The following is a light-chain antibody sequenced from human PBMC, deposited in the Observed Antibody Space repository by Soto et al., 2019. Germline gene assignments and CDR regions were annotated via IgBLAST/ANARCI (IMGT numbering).Light chain of an antibody. V-gene: IGLV2-8*01. CDR3: SSYAGSSIPVA. Sequence: QSALTQPPSASGSPGQSVTISRTWASSDVGGYNFVSWYQHHPGKAPRLMIYDVTQRPSGVPDRFSGSKSGNTASLTVSGLQVDDEAYYYCSSYAGSSIPVAFGGGTKLTVL. CDR1: SSDVGGYNF. J-gene: IGLJ2*01. CDR2: DVT.